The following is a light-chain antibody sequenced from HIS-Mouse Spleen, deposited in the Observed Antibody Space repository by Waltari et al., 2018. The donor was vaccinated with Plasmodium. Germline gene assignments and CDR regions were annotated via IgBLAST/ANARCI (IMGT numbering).Light chain of an antibody. Sequence: QLVLTQSPSASASLGASVKLTCTLSSGHSSYAIAWHQQQPEKGPRYLMKLNSDGCHSKGDGIPDRFSGSSSGSERYLTSSSLQSEDEADYYCQTWGTGMGVFGGGTKLTVL. CDR2: LNSDGCH. CDR1: SGHSSYA. CDR3: QTWGTGMGV. J-gene: IGLJ2*01. V-gene: IGLV4-69*01.